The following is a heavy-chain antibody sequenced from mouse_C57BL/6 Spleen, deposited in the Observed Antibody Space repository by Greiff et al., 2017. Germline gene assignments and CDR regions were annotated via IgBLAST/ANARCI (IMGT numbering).Heavy chain of an antibody. V-gene: IGHV3-6*01. J-gene: IGHJ4*01. CDR3: ARLYYGGAMDY. Sequence: DVQLQESGPGLVKPSQSLSLTCSVTGYSITSGYYWNWIRQFPGNKLEWMGYISYDGSNNYNPSLKNRISITRDTSKNQFFLKLNSVTTEDTATYYCARLYYGGAMDYWGQGTSVTVSS. CDR2: ISYDGSN. D-gene: IGHD1-1*01. CDR1: GYSITSGYY.